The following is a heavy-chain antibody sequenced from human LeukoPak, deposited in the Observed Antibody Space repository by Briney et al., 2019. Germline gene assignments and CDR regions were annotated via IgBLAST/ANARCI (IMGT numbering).Heavy chain of an antibody. J-gene: IGHJ6*03. V-gene: IGHV4-34*01. D-gene: IGHD3-10*01. CDR2: INYSGST. Sequence: SETLSLTCAVYGGSFSGYYWSWIRQPPGKGLEWIGEINYSGSTKYNPSLKSRVTISADTSKNQFSLKLSSVTAADTAVYYCARLLVRGVSYPYYFMDVWAKGTTVIVSS. CDR1: GGSFSGYY. CDR3: ARLLVRGVSYPYYFMDV.